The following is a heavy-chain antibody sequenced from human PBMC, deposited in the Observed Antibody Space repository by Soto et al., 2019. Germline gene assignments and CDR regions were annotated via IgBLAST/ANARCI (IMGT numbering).Heavy chain of an antibody. CDR2: IKSKVDGGTT. CDR1: GSPSVALL. J-gene: IGHJ4*01. CDR3: TTDSDFSTRLVRFDY. D-gene: IGHD3-3*01. Sequence: GGSLSSPVQPLGSPSVALLCTGSARLPGKGLEWVGRIKSKVDGGTTDFAAPVKGRFAISRDDSRSMMYMQMNSLKIEDTAVYYCTTDSDFSTRLVRFDYWGRGTLVTVSS. V-gene: IGHV3-15*07.